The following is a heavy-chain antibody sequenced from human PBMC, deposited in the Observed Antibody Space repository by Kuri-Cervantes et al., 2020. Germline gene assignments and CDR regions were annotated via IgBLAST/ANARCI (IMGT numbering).Heavy chain of an antibody. CDR1: GGTFSSYA. J-gene: IGHJ4*02. V-gene: IGHV1-69*01. CDR2: IIPIFGTA. CDR3: ARSGNSGYDYLLDY. Sequence: GGSLRLSCKASGGTFSSYAISWVRQAPGQGLEWMGGIIPIFGTANYAQKFQGRVTITADESTSTAYMELSSLRAEDTAVYYCARSGNSGYDYLLDYWGQGTLVTVSS. D-gene: IGHD5-12*01.